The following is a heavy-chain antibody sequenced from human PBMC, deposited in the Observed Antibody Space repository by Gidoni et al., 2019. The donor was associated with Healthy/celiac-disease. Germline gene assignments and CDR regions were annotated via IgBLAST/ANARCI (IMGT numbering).Heavy chain of an antibody. D-gene: IGHD1-1*01. CDR3: ARYSELDGVDY. V-gene: IGHV4-31*03. J-gene: IGHJ4*02. CDR1: GGSISSGCYY. CDR2: IYYSGST. Sequence: QVQLQESGPGLVKPSQTLSLTCTVSGGSISSGCYYWSWIRQHPGKGLEWFWYIYYSGSTYYNPSLKSRVTISVDTSKNQFSLKLSSVTAADTAVYYCARYSELDGVDYWGQGTLVTVSS.